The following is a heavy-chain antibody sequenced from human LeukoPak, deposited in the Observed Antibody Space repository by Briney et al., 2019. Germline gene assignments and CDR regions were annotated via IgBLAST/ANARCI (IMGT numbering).Heavy chain of an antibody. CDR3: ARDASYYGSGSYYNIPLDY. CDR1: GGSFSGYY. Sequence: SETLSLTCAVYGGSFSGYYWSWIRQPPGKGLEWIGGINHSGSTNYNPSLKSRVTISVDTSKNQFSLKLSSVTAADTAVYYCARDASYYGSGSYYNIPLDYWGQGTLGTGSS. CDR2: INHSGST. D-gene: IGHD3-10*01. J-gene: IGHJ4*02. V-gene: IGHV4-34*01.